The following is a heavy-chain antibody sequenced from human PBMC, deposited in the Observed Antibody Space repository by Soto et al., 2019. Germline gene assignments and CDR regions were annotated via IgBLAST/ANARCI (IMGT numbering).Heavy chain of an antibody. J-gene: IGHJ4*02. CDR2: INPSGGNT. V-gene: IGHV1-46*01. Sequence: ASVKVSCKASGYTFTTYYMHWVRQAPGQGLEWMGIINPSGGNTRYAQKFQGRVTMTRDTSTSTVYMELSSLRSEDTAVYYCARDGWGTTTRFDYCGQGTLVTVSS. CDR3: ARDGWGTTTRFDY. D-gene: IGHD3-16*01. CDR1: GYTFTTYY.